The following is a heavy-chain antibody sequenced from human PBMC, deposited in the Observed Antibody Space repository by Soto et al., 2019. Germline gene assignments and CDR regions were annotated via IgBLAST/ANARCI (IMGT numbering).Heavy chain of an antibody. Sequence: LRLSCAPSRFTFSSYAKSWFLQALGTRLAWVSAISGSGGRTYYADSVKGRFTISRYNSKNTPYLQMHSLRAEDTAVDHCAKGHGWFDPWGQGTLVTAPQ. CDR3: AKGHGWFDP. CDR1: RFTFSSYA. J-gene: IGHJ5*02. V-gene: IGHV3-23*01. CDR2: ISGSGGRT.